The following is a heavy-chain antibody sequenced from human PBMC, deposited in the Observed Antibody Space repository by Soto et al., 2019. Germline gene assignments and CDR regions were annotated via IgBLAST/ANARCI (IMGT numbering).Heavy chain of an antibody. Sequence: SETLSLTCTVSGGSVSSGSYSWSWIRQPPGKGLEWIGYIYYSGSTNYNPSLKSRVTISVDTSKNQFSLKLSSVTAADTAVYYCARDTNVDTAMVTTAGFDPWGQGTLVTVSS. CDR3: ARDTNVDTAMVTTAGFDP. J-gene: IGHJ5*02. D-gene: IGHD5-18*01. CDR2: IYYSGST. V-gene: IGHV4-61*01. CDR1: GGSVSSGSYS.